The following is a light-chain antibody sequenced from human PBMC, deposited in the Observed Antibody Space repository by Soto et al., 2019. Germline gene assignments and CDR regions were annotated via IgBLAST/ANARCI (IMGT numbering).Light chain of an antibody. Sequence: SVLTQPPSASGSPGQSVTISCTGTSNDVGGYNFVSWYQQHPGKAPKLMIFEVSKRPSGVPDRFSGSKSGSTASLTVSGLQAEYEADYYCSSYAGNNIYYVFGTGTKVPVL. CDR3: SSYAGNNIYYV. CDR1: SNDVGGYNF. CDR2: EVS. V-gene: IGLV2-8*01. J-gene: IGLJ1*01.